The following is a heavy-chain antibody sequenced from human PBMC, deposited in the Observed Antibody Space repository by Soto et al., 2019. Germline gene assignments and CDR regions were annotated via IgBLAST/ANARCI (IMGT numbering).Heavy chain of an antibody. V-gene: IGHV1-18*01. CDR2: ISAYNGNT. CDR3: ARVYCSGGSCYSDY. J-gene: IGHJ4*02. Sequence: ASVRVSCRASGYTFTSYGISWVRQAPGQGLEWMGWISAYNGNTNYAQKRQGRVTMTTDTSTSTAYMELRSLRSDDTAVYYCARVYCSGGSCYSDYWGQGTLVTVSS. D-gene: IGHD2-15*01. CDR1: GYTFTSYG.